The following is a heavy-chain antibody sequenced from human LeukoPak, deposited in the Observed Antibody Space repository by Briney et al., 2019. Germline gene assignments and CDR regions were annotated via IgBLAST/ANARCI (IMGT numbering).Heavy chain of an antibody. CDR1: GFTFNRHG. Sequence: PGGSLRLSCAASGFTFNRHGMHWVRQAPGKGLEWVAVIWYDGSNKYYADSVKGRFTISRDNSKNTLYLQMNSLRAEDTAVYYCAKDDGVLFGLLRLTDAFDIWGQGTMVTVSS. CDR2: IWYDGSNK. D-gene: IGHD1-26*01. V-gene: IGHV3-30*02. J-gene: IGHJ3*02. CDR3: AKDDGVLFGLLRLTDAFDI.